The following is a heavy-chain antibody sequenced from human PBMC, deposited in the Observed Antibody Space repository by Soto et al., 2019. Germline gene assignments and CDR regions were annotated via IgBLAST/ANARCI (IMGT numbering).Heavy chain of an antibody. J-gene: IGHJ6*02. CDR2: IIPIFGTA. Sequence: SVKVSCKASGGTFSSYAISWVRQAPGQGLEWMGGIIPIFGTANYAQKFQGRVTITADESTSTAYMELSSLRSEDTAVYYCARGRAYYDFWSGPIDYYYYGMDAWGQGTTVTV. CDR3: ARGRAYYDFWSGPIDYYYYGMDA. D-gene: IGHD3-3*01. V-gene: IGHV1-69*13. CDR1: GGTFSSYA.